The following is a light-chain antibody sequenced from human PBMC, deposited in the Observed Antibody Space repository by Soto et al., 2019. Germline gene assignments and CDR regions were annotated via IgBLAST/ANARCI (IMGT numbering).Light chain of an antibody. V-gene: IGLV2-23*02. CDR3: CSYAGSSSAYV. CDR1: SSGFGSYNV. CDR2: EVS. Sequence: SVLAQPASLSGSSCQSITISCPGNSSGFGSYNVVSWYQQHPGKAPKLLIYEVSKRPSGVSDRFSGSKSGNTASLTIPGLQAEDEADYHCCSYAGSSSAYVFGTGTKVTVL. J-gene: IGLJ1*01.